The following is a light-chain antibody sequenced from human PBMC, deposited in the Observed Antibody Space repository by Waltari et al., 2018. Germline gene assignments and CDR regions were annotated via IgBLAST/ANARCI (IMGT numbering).Light chain of an antibody. Sequence: ETVMPQSPPSLSVSPGEGPILSCRYSQNVRSKLAWYQQKPGQPPRLLIFGASTRATGIPARFSGSGSGTEFTLTISSLQSEDVAVYYCQQYNNWPPITFGQGTRLEIK. J-gene: IGKJ5*01. CDR1: QNVRSK. CDR3: QQYNNWPPIT. CDR2: GAS. V-gene: IGKV3-15*01.